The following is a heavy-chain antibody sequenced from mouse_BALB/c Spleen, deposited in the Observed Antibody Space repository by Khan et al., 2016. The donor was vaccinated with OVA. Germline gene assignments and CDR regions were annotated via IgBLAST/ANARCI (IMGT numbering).Heavy chain of an antibody. CDR2: INPSSGHT. Sequence: VKLLESGAELAKPGASVKMSCKASGYTFSNYWIHWVKQRPGQGLEWIGYINPSSGHTYYNQTFNDKATLTTDKSSSTAYMQLSSLTSEDSAVYYYARDRIAYWGQGTTLTVSS. V-gene: IGHV1-7*01. CDR1: GYTFSNYW. J-gene: IGHJ2*01. CDR3: ARDRIAY.